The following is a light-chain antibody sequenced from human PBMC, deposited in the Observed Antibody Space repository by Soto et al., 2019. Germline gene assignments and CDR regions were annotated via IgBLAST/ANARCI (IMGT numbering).Light chain of an antibody. V-gene: IGLV2-14*03. Sequence: QSALTQPASVSGPPGQSITISCSGTSSDIGSYDHVAWYQQFPGKSPKLIIYAVSDRPSGVSDRFSGSKSGISASLTISGLQTEDEADYYCISYTDRQSYLFGNGTKVTVL. CDR3: ISYTDRQSYL. CDR1: SSDIGSYDH. J-gene: IGLJ1*01. CDR2: AVS.